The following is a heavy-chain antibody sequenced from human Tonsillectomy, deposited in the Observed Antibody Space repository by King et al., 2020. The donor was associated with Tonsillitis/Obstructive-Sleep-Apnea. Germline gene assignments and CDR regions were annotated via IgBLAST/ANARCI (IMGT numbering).Heavy chain of an antibody. J-gene: IGHJ6*04. D-gene: IGHD3-10*01. CDR1: GFTVSSNY. CDR2: IYSGGST. V-gene: IGHV3-53*01. CDR3: ARDLSGSILWSGSYPV. Sequence: VQLVESGGGLIQPGGSLRLSCAASGFTVSSNYMSWVRQAPGKGLEWVSVIYSGGSTYYADSVKGRFTISRDNSKNTLYLQMNSLRAEDTAVYYCARDLSGSILWSGSYPVWGKGTTVTVSS.